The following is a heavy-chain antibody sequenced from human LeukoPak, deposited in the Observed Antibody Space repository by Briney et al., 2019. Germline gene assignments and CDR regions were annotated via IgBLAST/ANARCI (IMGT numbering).Heavy chain of an antibody. CDR2: IYYSGST. CDR3: ARHHESGGYYFDN. CDR1: GGSISRFY. J-gene: IGHJ4*02. Sequence: KTSETLSLTCTVSGGSISRFYWSWIRQPPGKGLEWIGYIYYSGSTNYNPSLKSRVTMSLDMSKNQFSLELSSMTAADTAVYYCARHHESGGYYFDNWGQGTLVTVSS. V-gene: IGHV4-59*08. D-gene: IGHD3-22*01.